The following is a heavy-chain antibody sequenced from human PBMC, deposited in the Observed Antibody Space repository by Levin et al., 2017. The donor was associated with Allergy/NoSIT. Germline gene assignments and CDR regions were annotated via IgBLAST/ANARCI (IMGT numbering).Heavy chain of an antibody. D-gene: IGHD1-7*01. CDR3: AKDLSPGTTFHYYGMDV. V-gene: IGHV3-30*18. CDR1: GFTFSSYG. CDR2: ISYDGSNK. Sequence: PGGSLRLSCAASGFTFSSYGMHWVRQAPGKGLEWVAVISYDGSNKYYADSVKGRFTISRDNSKNTLYLQMNSLRAEDTAVYYCAKDLSPGTTFHYYGMDVWGQGTTVTVSS. J-gene: IGHJ6*02.